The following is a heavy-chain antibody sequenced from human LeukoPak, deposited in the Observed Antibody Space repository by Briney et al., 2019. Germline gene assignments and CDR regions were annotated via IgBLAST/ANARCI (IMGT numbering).Heavy chain of an antibody. CDR3: ARAFSRPGGPYYYYMDV. CDR2: INPNSGGT. V-gene: IGHV1-2*02. Sequence: ASVKVSCKASGYTFTGYYMHWVRQAPGQGLEWMGWINPNSGGTNYAQKFQGRVTMTRDTSISTAYMELSRLRSDDTAVYYCARAFSRPGGPYYYYMDVWGKGTTVTISS. D-gene: IGHD3-16*01. J-gene: IGHJ6*03. CDR1: GYTFTGYY.